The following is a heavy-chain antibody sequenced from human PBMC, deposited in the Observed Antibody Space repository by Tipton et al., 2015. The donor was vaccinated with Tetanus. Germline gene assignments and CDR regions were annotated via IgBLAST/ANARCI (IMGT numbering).Heavy chain of an antibody. CDR3: ARDQIVEQATRDHDYGVDV. D-gene: IGHD3-22*01. CDR2: ISSGSTYI. Sequence: SLRLSCAATGFTFNIFGMSWVRQAPGKGLEWVSSISSGSTYIYYADSVKGRFTISRDNAKNSLYLLMDSLRAEDTAVYYCARDQIVEQATRDHDYGVDVWGQGTTVTVSS. J-gene: IGHJ6*02. CDR1: GFTFNIFG. V-gene: IGHV3-21*01.